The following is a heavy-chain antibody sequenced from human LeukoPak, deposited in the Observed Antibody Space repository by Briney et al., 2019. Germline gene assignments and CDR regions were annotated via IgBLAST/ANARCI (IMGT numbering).Heavy chain of an antibody. CDR2: IKSKTDGGTT. CDR3: TTPRYFDWLPSIGGMDV. V-gene: IGHV3-15*01. Sequence: GGSLRLSCAASGFACSSAWMSWVRQASGKGLEWVGRIKSKTDGGTTDYAAPVKGRFTISRDDSKDTLYLQMNSLKTEDTAVYYCTTPRYFDWLPSIGGMDVWGQGTTVTVSS. J-gene: IGHJ6*02. CDR1: GFACSSAW. D-gene: IGHD3-9*01.